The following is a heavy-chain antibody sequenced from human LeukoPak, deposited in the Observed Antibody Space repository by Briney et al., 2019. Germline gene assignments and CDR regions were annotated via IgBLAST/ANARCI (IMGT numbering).Heavy chain of an antibody. D-gene: IGHD3-10*01. CDR3: ARGYGTDGSGSYSWGY. CDR1: GGPTSSYY. V-gene: IGHV4-59*01. J-gene: IGHJ4*02. CDR2: IYDSGST. Sequence: PSETLSLTCTVSGGPTSSYYWSWIRQPPGKGLEWIGFIYDSGSTYYNPSLKSRVTISVDTSKNQFSLKLSSVTAADTAMYYCARGYGTDGSGSYSWGYWGQGTLVTVSS.